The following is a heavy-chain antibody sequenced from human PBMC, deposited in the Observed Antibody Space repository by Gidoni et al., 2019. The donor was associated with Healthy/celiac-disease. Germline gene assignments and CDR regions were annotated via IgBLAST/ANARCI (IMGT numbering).Heavy chain of an antibody. CDR3: ARVTLTYGGHNWFDP. V-gene: IGHV1-18*01. CDR1: GYTFTSSG. Sequence: QVQLVQSGAEVKKPGASVKVSCKASGYTFTSSGISWVRQAPGQGLEWMGWISAYNGNKNYAQKLQGRVTMTKDTSTSTAYMELRSLRSDDTAVYYCARVTLTYGGHNWFDPWGQGTLVTVSS. D-gene: IGHD5-12*01. J-gene: IGHJ5*02. CDR2: ISAYNGNK.